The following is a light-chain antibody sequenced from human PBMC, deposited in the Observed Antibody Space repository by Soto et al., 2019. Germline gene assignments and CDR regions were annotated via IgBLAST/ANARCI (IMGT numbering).Light chain of an antibody. J-gene: IGKJ1*01. CDR2: GAS. CDR1: QSVSSN. Sequence: EIVMTQSPATLSVSPGERATLSCRASQSVSSNLAWYQQKPGQAPRLIIYGASTRATGIPARFSGSGSGTEFTLTISSLQSEDFAVYYCQQYNNWPLGFGQGTKVEIK. CDR3: QQYNNWPLG. V-gene: IGKV3-15*01.